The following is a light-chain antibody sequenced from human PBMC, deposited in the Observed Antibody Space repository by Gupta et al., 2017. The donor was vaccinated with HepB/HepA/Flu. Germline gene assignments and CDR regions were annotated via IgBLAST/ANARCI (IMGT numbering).Light chain of an antibody. CDR1: KLGDRF. CDR3: QAGDSITVA. V-gene: IGLV3-1*01. Sequence: DLTQVPSVSASSGQTVSITCSGDKLGDRFASWYQQKPGQSPVLVIYHDTKRPSGIPERFSGSNSGNTATLTIRGTQTMDEDDYYCQAGDSITVAFGGGTKLTVL. CDR2: HDT. J-gene: IGLJ2*01.